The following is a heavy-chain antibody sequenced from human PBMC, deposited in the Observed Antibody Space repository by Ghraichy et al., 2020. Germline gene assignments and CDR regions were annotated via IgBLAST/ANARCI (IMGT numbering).Heavy chain of an antibody. Sequence: LSLTCAASGFTFSDYYMSWIRQAPGKGLEWVSYISSSSSYTNYADSVKGRFTISRDNAKNSLYLQMNSLRAEDTAVYYCASMGGYSSGWYLGYWGQGTLVTVSS. CDR2: ISSSSSYT. CDR3: ASMGGYSSGWYLGY. V-gene: IGHV3-11*06. D-gene: IGHD6-19*01. CDR1: GFTFSDYY. J-gene: IGHJ4*02.